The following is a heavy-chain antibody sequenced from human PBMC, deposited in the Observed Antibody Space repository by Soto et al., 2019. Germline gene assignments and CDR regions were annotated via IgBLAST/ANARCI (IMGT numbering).Heavy chain of an antibody. D-gene: IGHD6-19*01. V-gene: IGHV1-46*03. CDR3: AREGIAVAGNYYYYYYMDV. Sequence: ASVKVSCKASGYTFTSYYMHWVRQAPGQGLEWMGIINPSGGSTSYAQKFQGRVTMTRDTSTSTVYMELSSLRSEDTAVYYCAREGIAVAGNYYYYYYMDVWGKGTTVTVSS. CDR1: GYTFTSYY. CDR2: INPSGGST. J-gene: IGHJ6*03.